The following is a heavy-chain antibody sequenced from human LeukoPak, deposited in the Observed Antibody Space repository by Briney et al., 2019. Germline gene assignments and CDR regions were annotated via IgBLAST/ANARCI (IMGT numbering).Heavy chain of an antibody. CDR3: ARVWGIAVAGSSSVDY. CDR2: ISSSSSYI. D-gene: IGHD6-19*01. V-gene: IGHV3-21*01. J-gene: IGHJ4*02. CDR1: GFTFSSYS. Sequence: PGGSLRLSCAASGFTFSSYSMNWVRQAPGKGLEWVSSISSSSSYIYYVDSVKGRFTISRDNAKNSLYLQMNSLRAEDTAVYYCARVWGIAVAGSSSVDYWGQGTLVTVSS.